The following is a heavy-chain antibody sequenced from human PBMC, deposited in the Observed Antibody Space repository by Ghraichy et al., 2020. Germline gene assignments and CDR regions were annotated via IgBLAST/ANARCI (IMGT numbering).Heavy chain of an antibody. D-gene: IGHD3-16*02. J-gene: IGHJ6*03. CDR1: GFTFSDYY. V-gene: IGHV3-11*01. CDR3: ARPYLLSTIYYYYYYMDV. CDR2: ISSSGSTI. Sequence: GGSLRLSCAASGFTFSDYYMSWIRQAPGKGLEWVSYISSSGSTIYYADTVKGRFTISRDNAKNSLYLQMNSLRAEDTAMYYCARPYLLSTIYYYYYYMDVWGKGTTV.